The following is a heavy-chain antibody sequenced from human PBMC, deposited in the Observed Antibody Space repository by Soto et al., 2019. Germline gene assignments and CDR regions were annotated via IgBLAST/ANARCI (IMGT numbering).Heavy chain of an antibody. D-gene: IGHD6-19*01. V-gene: IGHV1-46*01. CDR3: ARDMAGTRYYYYYGMDV. CDR2: INPSGGST. Sequence: ASVKVSCKASGGTFSSYAISWVRQAPGQGLEWMGIINPSGGSTSYAQKFQGRVTMTRDTSTSTVYMELSSLRSEDTAVYYCARDMAGTRYYYYYGMDVWGQGTTVTVSS. CDR1: GGTFSSYA. J-gene: IGHJ6*02.